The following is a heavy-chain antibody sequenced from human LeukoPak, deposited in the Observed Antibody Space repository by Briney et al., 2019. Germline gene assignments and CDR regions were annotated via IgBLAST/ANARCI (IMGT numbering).Heavy chain of an antibody. Sequence: GESLKISCKASGYSFTTYWIGWVRQVPGKGLEWVGIIYPADSTAKYSPSFQGQVTISVDKSISTAYLQWSRLEASDTAVYYCVRRTTGEYYFDYWGQGTLVTVSS. CDR1: GYSFTTYW. J-gene: IGHJ4*02. CDR3: VRRTTGEYYFDY. V-gene: IGHV5-51*01. D-gene: IGHD7-27*01. CDR2: IYPADSTA.